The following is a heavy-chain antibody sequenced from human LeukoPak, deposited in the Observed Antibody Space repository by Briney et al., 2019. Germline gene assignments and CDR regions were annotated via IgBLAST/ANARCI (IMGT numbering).Heavy chain of an antibody. Sequence: GGSLRLSCAASEFTFSSYAMHWVRQAPGKGLEYVSAISSNGGSTYYANSVKGRFTISRDNSKNTLYLQMGSLRAEDMAVYYCARAISSVDIVARPIDYWGQGTLVTVSS. D-gene: IGHD5-12*01. CDR1: EFTFSSYA. J-gene: IGHJ4*02. V-gene: IGHV3-64*01. CDR3: ARAISSVDIVARPIDY. CDR2: ISSNGGST.